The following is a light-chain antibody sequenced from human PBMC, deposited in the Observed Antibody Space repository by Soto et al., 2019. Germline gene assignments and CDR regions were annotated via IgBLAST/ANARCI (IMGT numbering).Light chain of an antibody. V-gene: IGKV3-11*01. Sequence: EIVMTQSPATLSVSPGERATLSCRASQSVSSNLAWYQQKPGQPPRLLIYDASSRATGVPARFSGSGSGTDFTLTISSLEPEDFAVYYCQQRSNWPLTFGQGTRLEIK. CDR3: QQRSNWPLT. CDR1: QSVSSN. CDR2: DAS. J-gene: IGKJ5*01.